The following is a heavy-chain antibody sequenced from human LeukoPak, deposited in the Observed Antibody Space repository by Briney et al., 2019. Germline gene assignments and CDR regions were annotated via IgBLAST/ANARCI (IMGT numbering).Heavy chain of an antibody. J-gene: IGHJ6*03. CDR3: ARDQTVTTRVYYYYMDV. D-gene: IGHD4-17*01. CDR1: GGSISSYY. V-gene: IGHV4-4*07. Sequence: PSETLSLTCTVSGGSISSYYWSWIRQPAGKGLEWIGRVYTSGSTNYNPSLKSRVTISVDKSKNQFSLKLSSVTAADTAVYYCARDQTVTTRVYYYYMDVWGKGTTVTVSS. CDR2: VYTSGST.